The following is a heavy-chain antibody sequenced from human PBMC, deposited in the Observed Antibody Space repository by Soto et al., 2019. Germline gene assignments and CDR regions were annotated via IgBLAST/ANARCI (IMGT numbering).Heavy chain of an antibody. V-gene: IGHV4-31*11. CDR3: ARDVGRRFGGQFDP. Sequence: QVQLQESGPGLVKPSQTLSLTCAVSGGSISSGDYYWSWIRQHPGKGLEWIGYIYYSGSTYYNPSLKSRVTISVDTSKNQFSLKLSSVTAADTAVYYCARDVGRRFGGQFDPWGQGTLVTVSS. D-gene: IGHD2-15*01. J-gene: IGHJ5*02. CDR1: GGSISSGDYY. CDR2: IYYSGST.